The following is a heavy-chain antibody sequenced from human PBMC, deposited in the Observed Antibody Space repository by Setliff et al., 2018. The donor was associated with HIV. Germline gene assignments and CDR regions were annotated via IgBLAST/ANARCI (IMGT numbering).Heavy chain of an antibody. J-gene: IGHJ4*02. CDR2: INPKSDGT. V-gene: IGHV1-2*04. CDR1: GYSFTDYY. CDR3: ARGMDYYDTSGYYQYYSDY. D-gene: IGHD3-22*01. Sequence: ASVKVSCKASGYSFTDYYIHWVRQAPGQGLEWMGWINPKSDGTNYAQKLQGWITMTRDTSISTAYMELSRLRSDDTAVYYCARGMDYYDTSGYYQYYSDYWGQGTLVTVSS.